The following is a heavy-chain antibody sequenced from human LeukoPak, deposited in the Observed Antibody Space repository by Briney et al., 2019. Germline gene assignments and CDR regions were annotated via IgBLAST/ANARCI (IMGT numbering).Heavy chain of an antibody. Sequence: GGSLRLSCAASGFTFSSYGMHWVRQAPGKGLEWVAVISYDGSNKYYADSVKGRFTISRDNSKNTLYLHMNSLRAEDTAVYYCARQWSGLVYYMDVWGKGTTVTVSS. V-gene: IGHV3-30*03. J-gene: IGHJ6*03. CDR1: GFTFSSYG. CDR2: ISYDGSNK. CDR3: ARQWSGLVYYMDV. D-gene: IGHD3-10*01.